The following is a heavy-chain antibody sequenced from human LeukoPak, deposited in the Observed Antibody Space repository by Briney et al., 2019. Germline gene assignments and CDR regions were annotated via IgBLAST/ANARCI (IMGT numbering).Heavy chain of an antibody. Sequence: SETLSLTCALYGGSFSGYYWSWIRQPPGKGLEWIGEINHSGSTNYNPSLKSRVTISVDTSKNQFSLKLSSVTAADTAVYYCARDFYCSSTSCYWDYYYYYGRDVWGQGTTVPVPS. V-gene: IGHV4-34*01. J-gene: IGHJ6*02. CDR1: GGSFSGYY. D-gene: IGHD2-2*01. CDR3: ARDFYCSSTSCYWDYYYYYGRDV. CDR2: INHSGST.